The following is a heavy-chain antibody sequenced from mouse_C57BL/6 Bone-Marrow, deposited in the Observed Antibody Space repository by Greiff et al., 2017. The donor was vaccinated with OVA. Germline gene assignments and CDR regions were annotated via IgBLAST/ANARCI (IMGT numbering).Heavy chain of an antibody. CDR3: ARAVVATNWYFDV. D-gene: IGHD1-1*01. CDR1: GYTFTSYW. V-gene: IGHV1-55*01. CDR2: IYPGSGST. J-gene: IGHJ1*03. Sequence: VQLQQRGAELVKPGASVKMSCKASGYTFTSYWITWVKQRPGQGLEWIGDIYPGSGSTNYNEKFKSKATLTVDTSSSTAYMQLSSLTSEDSAVYYCARAVVATNWYFDVWGTGTTVTVSS.